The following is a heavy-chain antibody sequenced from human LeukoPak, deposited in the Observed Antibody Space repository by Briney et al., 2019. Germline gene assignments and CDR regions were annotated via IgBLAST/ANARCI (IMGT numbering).Heavy chain of an antibody. V-gene: IGHV1-69*13. CDR2: IIPIFGTA. CDR3: ARRVVGVSTTRNWFDP. Sequence: SVKVSCKASGGAFSSYAISWVRQAPGQGLEWMGGIIPIFGTANYAQKFQGRVTITADESTSTAYMELSSLRSEDTAVYYCARRVVGVSTTRNWFDPWGQGTLVTVSS. CDR1: GGAFSSYA. D-gene: IGHD1-26*01. J-gene: IGHJ5*02.